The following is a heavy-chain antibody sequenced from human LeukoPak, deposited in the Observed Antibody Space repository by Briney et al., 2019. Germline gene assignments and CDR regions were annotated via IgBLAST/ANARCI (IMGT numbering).Heavy chain of an antibody. Sequence: PGGSLRLSCAASGFTFSDYGMNWVRQAPGEALVWVAFIQYDEGNKYYADSVKGRFTISRDNSKNTLYLQMNSLRAEDTAVYYCTNLPTQQHLDYWGQGTLVTVSS. D-gene: IGHD6-13*01. CDR2: IQYDEGNK. V-gene: IGHV3-30*02. CDR3: TNLPTQQHLDY. J-gene: IGHJ4*02. CDR1: GFTFSDYG.